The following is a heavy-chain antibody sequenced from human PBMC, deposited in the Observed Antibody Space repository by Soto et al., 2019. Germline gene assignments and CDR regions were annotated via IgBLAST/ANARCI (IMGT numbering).Heavy chain of an antibody. CDR2: ISYDGSNQ. J-gene: IGHJ5*02. CDR1: GFTFNIYG. V-gene: IGHV3-30*18. Sequence: RLSCSASGFTFNIYGMHWVRQAPDKGLEWVALISYDGSNQYYADSVKGRFTTSRDNSKNTLFLQMNSLRADDTAVYYCAKDQASGQGSIHPSGQIPLGTFST. CDR3: AKDQASGQGSIHP.